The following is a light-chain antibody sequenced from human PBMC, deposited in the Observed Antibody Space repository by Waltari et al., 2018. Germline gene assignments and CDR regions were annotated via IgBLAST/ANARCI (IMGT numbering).Light chain of an antibody. J-gene: IGLJ2*01. Sequence: QSALTQPASVSGSPGQSITISCPGTSSDIGTYDFVSWYQQHTGKAPKLIIFDVIRRPSGVSYRFSGSKSGNTASLTSSGLQTEDEADYYCASYTSSNTLLFGGGTTLTVL. CDR2: DVI. V-gene: IGLV2-14*01. CDR1: SSDIGTYDF. CDR3: ASYTSSNTLL.